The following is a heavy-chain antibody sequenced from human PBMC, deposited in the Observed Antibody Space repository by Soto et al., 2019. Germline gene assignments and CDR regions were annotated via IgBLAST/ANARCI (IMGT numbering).Heavy chain of an antibody. D-gene: IGHD7-27*01. Sequence: PSETLSLTCTVSGGSISSYYWSWIRQPPGKGLEWIGYIYYSGSTNYNPSLKSRVTISVDTSKNQFSLKLSSVTAADTAVYYCARSGNWGQFDYWGQGTLVTVS. CDR2: IYYSGST. V-gene: IGHV4-59*01. CDR1: GGSISSYY. J-gene: IGHJ4*02. CDR3: ARSGNWGQFDY.